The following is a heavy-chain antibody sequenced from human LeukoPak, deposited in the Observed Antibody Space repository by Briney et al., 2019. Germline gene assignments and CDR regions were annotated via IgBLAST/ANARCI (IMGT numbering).Heavy chain of an antibody. D-gene: IGHD5-12*01. J-gene: IGHJ4*02. CDR1: GFIFRDFW. Sequence: PGGSLRLSCAASGFIFRDFWMTWVRQATGKGLEWVANINQGGIVKYYVDSVKGRFTISRDDAESSLYVQMNSLRDEDTAVYYCARFGYSGWNLEYWGQGTLVTVSS. V-gene: IGHV3-7*01. CDR2: INQGGIVK. CDR3: ARFGYSGWNLEY.